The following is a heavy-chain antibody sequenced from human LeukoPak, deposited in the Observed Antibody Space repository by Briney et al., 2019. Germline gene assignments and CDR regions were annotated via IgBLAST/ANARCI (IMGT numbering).Heavy chain of an antibody. J-gene: IGHJ3*02. CDR1: GYSFNDYY. V-gene: IGHV5-51*01. Sequence: GDSLKISCKASGYSFNDYYIVWVRQLPGKGLEWMGIIFPGDSGTRYSPSFQGQVTISADKSITSAYLHWSSLKASDTAMYYCSTGFRGDGQNDDAFDIWGQGTMVIVSS. CDR3: STGFRGDGQNDDAFDI. D-gene: IGHD5-24*01. CDR2: IFPGDSGT.